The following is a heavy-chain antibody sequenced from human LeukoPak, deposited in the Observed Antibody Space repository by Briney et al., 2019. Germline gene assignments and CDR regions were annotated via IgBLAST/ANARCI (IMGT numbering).Heavy chain of an antibody. J-gene: IGHJ1*01. CDR3: ARDFRGYFQH. CDR1: GYTFTSYG. V-gene: IGHV1-2*02. Sequence: ASVKVSCKASGYTFTSYGISWVRQAPGQGLEWMGWINPNSGGTNYAQKFQGRVTMTRDTSISTAYMELSRPRSDDTAVYYCARDFRGYFQHWGQGTLVTVSS. D-gene: IGHD1-26*01. CDR2: INPNSGGT.